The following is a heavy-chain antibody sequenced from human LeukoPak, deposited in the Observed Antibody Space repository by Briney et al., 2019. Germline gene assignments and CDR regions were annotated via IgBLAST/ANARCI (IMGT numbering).Heavy chain of an antibody. D-gene: IGHD3-16*02. CDR3: ARQGYHDAFDI. CDR2: FSHSGKT. CDR1: GGSISSSTSNY. J-gene: IGHJ3*02. V-gene: IGHV4-39*01. Sequence: SETLSLTCTVSGGSISSSTSNYWAWIRQPPGKGLEWIGSFSHSGKTYYNASLKSRVTISVDTSKNQFSLKLSSVTAADTAVYYCARQGYHDAFDIWGQGTMVTVSS.